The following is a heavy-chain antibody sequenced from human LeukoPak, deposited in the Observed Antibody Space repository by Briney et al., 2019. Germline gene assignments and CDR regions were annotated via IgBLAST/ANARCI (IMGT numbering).Heavy chain of an antibody. V-gene: IGHV4-59*01. D-gene: IGHD1-26*01. CDR1: GVTIRSYL. CDR2: ISYSGGT. Sequence: TSETLTLTCTVSGVTIRSYLWSWFQQPPGKGLEWIGYISYSGGTVYSPSLRSRVTISVDTSKSQFSLKLSSVTAADTAVYYCARVGRGDPTRGRYSFDFWGQGILVTVSS. CDR3: ARVGRGDPTRGRYSFDF. J-gene: IGHJ4*02.